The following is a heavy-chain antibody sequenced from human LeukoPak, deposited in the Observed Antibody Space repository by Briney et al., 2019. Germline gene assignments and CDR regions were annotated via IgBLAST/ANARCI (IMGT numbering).Heavy chain of an antibody. CDR1: GFTFSRYG. D-gene: IGHD3-9*01. CDR3: AKDPRYFDWLSMDYYFDY. V-gene: IGHV3-30*18. CDR2: ISYDGSKK. J-gene: IGHJ4*01. Sequence: GRSLRLSCAASGFTFSRYGMHWVRQTPGKGLEWVAVISYDGSKKDYGDPVKGRFTISRDNSKNTLFMEMNSLRVEDTAMYYCAKDPRYFDWLSMDYYFDYWGHGTLVTVSS.